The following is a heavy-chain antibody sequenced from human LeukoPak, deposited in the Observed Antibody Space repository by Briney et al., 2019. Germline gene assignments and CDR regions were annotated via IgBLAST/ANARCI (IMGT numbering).Heavy chain of an antibody. CDR1: GFTFSSYG. D-gene: IGHD3-22*01. V-gene: IGHV3-30*18. CDR3: AKDKGWLLLVY. J-gene: IGHJ4*02. Sequence: PGRSLRLSCAASGFTFSSYGMHWVRQAPGKGLEWVAVISYDGSNKYYADSVKGRFTISRDNSKNTLYLQMNSLRAEDTAVYYCAKDKGWLLLVYRGQGTLVTVSS. CDR2: ISYDGSNK.